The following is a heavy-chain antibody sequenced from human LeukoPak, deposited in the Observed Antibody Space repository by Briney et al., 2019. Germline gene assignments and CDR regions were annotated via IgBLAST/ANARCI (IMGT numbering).Heavy chain of an antibody. CDR3: ARDTIFGSYYYMDV. D-gene: IGHD3-3*01. CDR2: ISAYNGNT. V-gene: IGHV1-18*01. J-gene: IGHJ6*03. CDR1: GYTFTSYG. Sequence: GASVKVSCKASGYTFTSYGISRVRQAPGQGLEWMGWISAYNGNTNYAQKLQGRVTMTTDTSTSTAYMELRSLRSDDTAVYYCARDTIFGSYYYMDVWGKGTTVTVSS.